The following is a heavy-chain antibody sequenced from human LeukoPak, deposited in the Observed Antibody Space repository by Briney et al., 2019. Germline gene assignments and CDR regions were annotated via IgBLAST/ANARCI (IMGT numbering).Heavy chain of an antibody. J-gene: IGHJ4*02. Sequence: PSETLSLTCTVSGGSISSYYWRWIRQPPGKGLEWIGYIYYSGSTNYNPSLKSRVTISVDTSKNQFSLKLSSVTAADTAVYYCASLGWSKYIDYWGQGTLVTVSS. V-gene: IGHV4-59*08. CDR3: ASLGWSKYIDY. CDR2: IYYSGST. D-gene: IGHD6-19*01. CDR1: GGSISSYY.